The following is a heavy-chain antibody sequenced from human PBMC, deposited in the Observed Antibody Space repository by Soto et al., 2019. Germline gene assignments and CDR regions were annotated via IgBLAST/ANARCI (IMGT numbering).Heavy chain of an antibody. CDR3: ARDKPLQDYYDSRALDY. Sequence: QVQLVESGGGLVKPGGSLRLSCAASGFTFSDYYMSWIRQAPGKGLEWVSYISSSSSYTNYADSVKGRFIISRDNAKNSLYLQMNSLRAEDTAVYYCARDKPLQDYYDSRALDYWGQGTLVTVSS. J-gene: IGHJ4*02. V-gene: IGHV3-11*06. CDR2: ISSSSSYT. CDR1: GFTFSDYY. D-gene: IGHD3-22*01.